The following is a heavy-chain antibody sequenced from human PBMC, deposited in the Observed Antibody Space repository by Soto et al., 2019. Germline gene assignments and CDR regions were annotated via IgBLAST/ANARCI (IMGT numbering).Heavy chain of an antibody. Sequence: QVQLQESGPGLVKPSETLSLTCTVSGVSITPYFWSWIRQPAGEAPEWLGHIYASERTTYNPSLKSRVTMFVSQTQVSLRLTSVTAADTAVYYCARHFDVDPSLDHYYFDLWGRGALVTVSS. CDR3: ARHFDVDPSLDHYYFDL. CDR1: GVSITPYF. V-gene: IGHV4-4*07. D-gene: IGHD3-9*01. CDR2: IYASERT. J-gene: IGHJ2*01.